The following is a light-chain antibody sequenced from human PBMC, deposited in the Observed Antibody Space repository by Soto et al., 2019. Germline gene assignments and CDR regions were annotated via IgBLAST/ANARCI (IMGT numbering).Light chain of an antibody. CDR3: CSYAGDKTYV. J-gene: IGLJ1*01. CDR1: SSDVRSYNL. Sequence: QSVLTQPASVSGSPGQSITISCTVTSSDVRSYNLVSWYQQHPGKVPKLMIYEASKRPSGVSNRFSGSQSGNTASLTVSGLQAEDEADYYCCSYAGDKTYVFGSGTKVTVL. CDR2: EAS. V-gene: IGLV2-23*01.